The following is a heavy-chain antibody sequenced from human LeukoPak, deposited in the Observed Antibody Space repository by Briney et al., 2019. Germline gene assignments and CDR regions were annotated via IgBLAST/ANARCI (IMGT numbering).Heavy chain of an antibody. Sequence: GGSLTLSCAASGFTFSSYEWNWVGQAPCKGLEWVAYISSSGSTTYYADSVKGRFTISRDNAKNSLYMQMNSLRAEDTAVYYCARDYSSGWYYFDYCGQGILVTVSS. D-gene: IGHD6-19*01. CDR2: ISSSGSTT. J-gene: IGHJ4*02. CDR3: ARDYSSGWYYFDY. CDR1: GFTFSSYE. V-gene: IGHV3-48*03.